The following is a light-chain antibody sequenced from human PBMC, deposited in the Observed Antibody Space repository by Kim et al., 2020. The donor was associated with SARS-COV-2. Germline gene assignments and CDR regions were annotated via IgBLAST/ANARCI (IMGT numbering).Light chain of an antibody. CDR3: QQRSNWLT. CDR2: DAS. J-gene: IGKJ4*01. CDR1: QSVSSY. V-gene: IGKV3-11*01. Sequence: SVSPGERATLTGRASQSVSSYLAWYQQKPGQAPRLRIYDASNRATGIPARFSGSGSGTDFTLTISSLEPEDFAVYYCQQRSNWLTFGGGTKVEIK.